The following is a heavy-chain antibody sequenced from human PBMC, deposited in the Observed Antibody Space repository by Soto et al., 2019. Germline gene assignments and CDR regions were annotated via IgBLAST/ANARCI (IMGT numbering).Heavy chain of an antibody. J-gene: IGHJ4*02. CDR1: GFTFSSYA. CDR3: ASRRSYYDIAGDDY. D-gene: IGHD3-9*01. Sequence: PGGSLRLSCAASGFTFSSYAMSWVRQAPGKGLEWVSAISGSGGSTYYADSVKGRFTISRDNSKNTLYLQMNSLRAEDTAVYYCASRRSYYDIAGDDYWGQGTLVTV. CDR2: ISGSGGST. V-gene: IGHV3-23*01.